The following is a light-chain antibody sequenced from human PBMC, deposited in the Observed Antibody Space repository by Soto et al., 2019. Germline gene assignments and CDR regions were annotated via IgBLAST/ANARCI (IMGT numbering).Light chain of an antibody. CDR2: DAS. Sequence: EIVMTQSPATLSVSPGERATLSCRASQSVRSNLAWYQQRPGQAPRLLIYDASTRATGLPDRFSGSGSGTEFTLTVSRLQSEDFAVYYCQKYNNWPLITFGQGTRLEIK. CDR3: QKYNNWPLIT. V-gene: IGKV3-15*01. J-gene: IGKJ5*01. CDR1: QSVRSN.